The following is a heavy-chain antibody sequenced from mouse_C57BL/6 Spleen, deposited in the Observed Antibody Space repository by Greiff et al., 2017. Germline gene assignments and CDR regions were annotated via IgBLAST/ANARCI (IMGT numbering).Heavy chain of an antibody. V-gene: IGHV1-55*01. CDR2: IYPGSGST. Sequence: QVQLQQPGAELVKPGASVKMSCKASGYTFTSYWITWVKQRPGQGLEWIGDIYPGSGSTNYNEKFKSKATLTVDTSSSTAYMQLSSLPSEDSAVYYCARGPVRYAMDYWGQGTSVTVSS. CDR3: ARGPVRYAMDY. CDR1: GYTFTSYW. J-gene: IGHJ4*01.